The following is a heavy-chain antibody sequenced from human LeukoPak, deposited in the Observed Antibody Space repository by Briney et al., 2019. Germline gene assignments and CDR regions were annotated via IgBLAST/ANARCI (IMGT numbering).Heavy chain of an antibody. D-gene: IGHD2-2*01. CDR3: ARSTRADYYYMDV. V-gene: IGHV4-4*09. CDR2: IYTSGST. CDR1: GGSISSYY. J-gene: IGHJ6*03. Sequence: PSETLSLTCTVSGGSISSYYWSWIRQPPGKGLEWIGYIYTSGSTNYNPSLKSRVTISVDTSKNQFSLKLSSVTAADTAVYYCARSTRADYYYMDVWGKGTTVTVSS.